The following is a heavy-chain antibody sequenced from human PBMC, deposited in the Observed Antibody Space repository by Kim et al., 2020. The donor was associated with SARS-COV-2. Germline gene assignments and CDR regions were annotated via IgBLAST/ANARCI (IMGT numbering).Heavy chain of an antibody. Sequence: SYTPALTSRVTISVDTSKNQFSLKLSSVTAADTAVYCCARSGKTHDAFDIWGQGTMVTVSS. V-gene: IGHV4-31*02. CDR3: ARSGKTHDAFDI. D-gene: IGHD3-10*01. J-gene: IGHJ3*02.